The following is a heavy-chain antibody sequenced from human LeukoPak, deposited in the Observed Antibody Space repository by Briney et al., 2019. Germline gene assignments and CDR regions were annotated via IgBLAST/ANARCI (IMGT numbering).Heavy chain of an antibody. CDR3: ASAMTAMVTDY. J-gene: IGHJ4*02. D-gene: IGHD5-18*01. CDR1: AGSINNYY. CDR2: IYYSGST. V-gene: IGHV4-59*06. Sequence: PSETLSLTCTVSAGSINNYYWSWIRQHPGKGLEWIGYIYYSGSTYYNPSLKSRVTISVDTSKNQFSLKLSSVTAADTAVYYCASAMTAMVTDYWGQGTLVTVSS.